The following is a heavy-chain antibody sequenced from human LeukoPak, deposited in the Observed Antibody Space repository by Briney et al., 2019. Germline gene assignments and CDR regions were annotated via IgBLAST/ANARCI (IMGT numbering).Heavy chain of an antibody. D-gene: IGHD4-23*01. CDR1: GGSISSGGYY. CDR2: IYYSGST. V-gene: IGHV4-31*03. CDR3: ARQSDGGNWIDY. Sequence: KASETLSLTCTVSGGSISSGGYYWSWTRQHPGKGLAWIGYIYYSGSTYYNPSLKSRVTISVDTSKNQFSLKLSSVTAADTAVYYCARQSDGGNWIDYWGQGTLVTVSS. J-gene: IGHJ4*02.